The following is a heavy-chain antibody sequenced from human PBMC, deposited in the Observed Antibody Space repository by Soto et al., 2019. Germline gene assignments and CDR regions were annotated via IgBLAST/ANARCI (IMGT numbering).Heavy chain of an antibody. Sequence: GGSLRLSCGASGFTFITYAMHWVRQAPGKGLEWVATISDDGTNKFYADSVKGRFTIPRDNSKDTLYLQMNGLRPEDTAMYYCPREGHGDWFDPWGQGTLVTVSS. CDR2: ISDDGTNK. J-gene: IGHJ5*02. CDR1: GFTFITYA. CDR3: PREGHGDWFDP. D-gene: IGHD3-10*01. V-gene: IGHV3-30-3*01.